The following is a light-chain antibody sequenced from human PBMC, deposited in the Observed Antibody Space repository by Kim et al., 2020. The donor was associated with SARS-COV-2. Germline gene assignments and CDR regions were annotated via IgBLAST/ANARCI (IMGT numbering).Light chain of an antibody. CDR3: SSYARSSSYV. CDR1: SSDVGAYKY. V-gene: IGLV2-14*04. CDR2: DFS. Sequence: GQSITISCTGTSSDVGAYKYVSWYQQHPGKAPELMIFDFSERPSGISNRFSGSKSGNTASLTISGLQAEDEADYYCSSYARSSSYVFGTGTKVTVL. J-gene: IGLJ1*01.